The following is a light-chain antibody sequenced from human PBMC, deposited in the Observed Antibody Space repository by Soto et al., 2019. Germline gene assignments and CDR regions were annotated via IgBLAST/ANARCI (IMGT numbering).Light chain of an antibody. Sequence: EIVLTRSPGTLSLSPGERATLSCRASQSFDNYLAWYQQKPGQAPRLLFYRASTRATGIPARFSGSGSGTDFTLTISSLQPDDFATYYCQQYYSYSPWTFGQGTKVDIK. V-gene: IGKV3D-15*01. CDR1: QSFDNY. CDR3: QQYYSYSPWT. CDR2: RAS. J-gene: IGKJ1*01.